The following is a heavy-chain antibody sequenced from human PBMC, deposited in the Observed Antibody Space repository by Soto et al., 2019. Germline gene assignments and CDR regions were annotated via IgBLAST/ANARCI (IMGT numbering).Heavy chain of an antibody. CDR3: ARGDISTGYYTSAPNFDY. CDR1: GYTFTGYY. CDR2: INPNSGGT. V-gene: IGHV1-2*04. J-gene: IGHJ4*02. D-gene: IGHD3-9*01. Sequence: QVQLVQSGAEVKKPGASVKVSCKASGYTFTGYYMHWVRQAPGQGLEWMGWINPNSGGTNYAQKFQGWVTMTRDTSISTAYMELSRLRSDDTAVYYCARGDISTGYYTSAPNFDYWGQGTLVTVSS.